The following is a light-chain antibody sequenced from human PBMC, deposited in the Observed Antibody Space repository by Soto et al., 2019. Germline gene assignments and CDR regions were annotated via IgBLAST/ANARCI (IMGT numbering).Light chain of an antibody. CDR3: QQRSVWPIT. J-gene: IGKJ5*01. CDR2: DAS. V-gene: IGKV3-11*01. CDR1: QSVNNY. Sequence: DIVMTQSPLSLPVTPGEPASLSCRASQSVNNYVAWYQQKPGQAPRLLIYDASKRATGIPARFSGSGSGTDFTLTVSSLEPEDFVLYFCQQRSVWPITFGQGTRLEIK.